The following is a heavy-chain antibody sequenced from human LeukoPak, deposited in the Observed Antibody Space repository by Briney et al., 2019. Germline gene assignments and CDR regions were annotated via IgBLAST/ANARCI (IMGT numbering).Heavy chain of an antibody. CDR2: INPNSGVT. CDR1: GYTFTGHY. Sequence: ASVKVSCKASGYTFTGHYMHWVRQAPGQGLEWMGWINPNSGVTNYAQKFQGRVTMTRDTSISTAYMELSRLRSDDTAVYYCARLPDILTAFDIWGQGTMVTVSS. D-gene: IGHD3-9*01. V-gene: IGHV1-2*02. CDR3: ARLPDILTAFDI. J-gene: IGHJ3*02.